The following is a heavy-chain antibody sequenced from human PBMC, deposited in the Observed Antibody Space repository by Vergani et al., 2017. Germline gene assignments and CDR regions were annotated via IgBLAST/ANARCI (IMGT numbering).Heavy chain of an antibody. CDR1: GFTFSSYA. J-gene: IGHJ6*03. CDR2: ISGSGSST. CDR3: ANSPGGPDPLSYYYYMDV. D-gene: IGHD6-25*01. Sequence: EVQLLESGGGLVQPGGSLRLSCAASGFTFSSYAMSWVRQAPGKGLEWVSAISGSGSSTYYADSVKGRFTISRDNSKNTLYLQMNSLRAEDTAVYYCANSPGGPDPLSYYYYMDVWGKGTTVTVSS. V-gene: IGHV3-23*01.